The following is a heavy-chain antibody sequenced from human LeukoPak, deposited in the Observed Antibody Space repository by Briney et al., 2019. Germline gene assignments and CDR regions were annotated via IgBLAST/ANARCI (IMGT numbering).Heavy chain of an antibody. CDR1: GFTFSNYW. Sequence: GGSLRLSCAASGFTFSNYWMTRVRQAPGKGLVWVSRINSDGSSTSYADSVKGRFTISRDNAKNTLYLQMNSLRAEDTAVYYCARQVLEWDPFDYWGQGTLVTVSS. D-gene: IGHD3-3*01. J-gene: IGHJ4*02. CDR3: ARQVLEWDPFDY. CDR2: INSDGSST. V-gene: IGHV3-74*01.